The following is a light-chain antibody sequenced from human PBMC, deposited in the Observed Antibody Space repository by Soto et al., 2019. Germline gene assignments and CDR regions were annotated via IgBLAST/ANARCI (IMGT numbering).Light chain of an antibody. CDR3: QHYYTTPLT. V-gene: IGKV4-1*01. CDR1: QSVLSSSNNKNC. CDR2: WAS. J-gene: IGKJ4*01. Sequence: DIVMTQSPDSLAVSLGERATINCKSSQSVLSSSNNKNCLAWYQQKPGQPPKLLIYWASTRESGVPDRFSGSGSGTDFTLTISSLQAEDVAVYYCQHYYTTPLTFGGGTKVEIK.